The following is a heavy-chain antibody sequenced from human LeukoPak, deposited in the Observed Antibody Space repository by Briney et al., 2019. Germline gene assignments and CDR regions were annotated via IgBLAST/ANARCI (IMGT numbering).Heavy chain of an antibody. D-gene: IGHD6-6*01. V-gene: IGHV3-21*04. J-gene: IGHJ3*01. CDR3: ARSSYSSSSSV. CDR2: ISSSSSYV. Sequence: PGGSLRLSCAASGFTFSSYTMNWVRQAPGKGLEWVSSISSSSSYVYYADSLKGRFTISRDNAKNSLYLQINSLRAEDTAVYYCARSSYSSSSSVWGQGTMVTVSS. CDR1: GFTFSSYT.